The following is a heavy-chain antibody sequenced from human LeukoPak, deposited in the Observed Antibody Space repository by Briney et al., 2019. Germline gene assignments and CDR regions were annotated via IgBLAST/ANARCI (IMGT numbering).Heavy chain of an antibody. CDR3: AGGIAGDY. CDR1: GGSFSGYY. J-gene: IGHJ4*02. D-gene: IGHD6-13*01. V-gene: IGHV4-34*01. Sequence: SETLSLTCAVYGGSFSGYYWSWIRQPPGKGLEWIGEINHSGSTNYNPSLKSRVTISVDTSKNQFSLKLSSVTAADTAVYYCAGGIAGDYWGQGTLVTVSS. CDR2: INHSGST.